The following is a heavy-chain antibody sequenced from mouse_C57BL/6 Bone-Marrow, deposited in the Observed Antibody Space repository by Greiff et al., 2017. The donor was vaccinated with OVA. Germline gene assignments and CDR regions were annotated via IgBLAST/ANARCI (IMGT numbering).Heavy chain of an antibody. D-gene: IGHD1-1*01. CDR3: TRWATVVDGFAY. V-gene: IGHV1-5*01. Sequence: EVQLQQSGTVLARPGASVKMSCKTSGYTFTSYWMHWVKQRPGQGLEWIGAIYPGNSDTSYNQKFKGKATLTAVTSASTAYMELSSLTNEDSAVYYCTRWATVVDGFAYWGRGTLVTVSA. CDR2: IYPGNSDT. CDR1: GYTFTSYW. J-gene: IGHJ3*01.